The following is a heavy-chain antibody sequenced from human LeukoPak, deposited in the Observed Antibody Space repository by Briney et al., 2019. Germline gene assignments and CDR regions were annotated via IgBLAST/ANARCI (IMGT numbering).Heavy chain of an antibody. D-gene: IGHD1-26*01. V-gene: IGHV3-53*01. CDR2: IYSGGST. CDR1: GFTVSSNY. J-gene: IGHJ1*01. CDR3: AAKASGSYSRYCQQ. Sequence: GGSLRLSCAASGFTVSSNYMSWVRQAPGKGLEWVSVIYSGGSTYYADSVKGRFTISRGNSKNTLYLQMNSLRADDTAVYYCAAKASGSYSRYCQQGGQGTLVTVSS.